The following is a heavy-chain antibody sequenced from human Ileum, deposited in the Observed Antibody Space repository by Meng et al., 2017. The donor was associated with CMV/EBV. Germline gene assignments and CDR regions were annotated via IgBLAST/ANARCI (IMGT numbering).Heavy chain of an antibody. J-gene: IGHJ4*02. V-gene: IGHV4-39*07. CDR1: GDYIKIHTHF. CDR3: ARDMTNRWFYY. Sequence: QLPLHHPAPRVFQPYSTLSLTQTVSGDYIKIHTHFWAWIRQPPVQGLEWIGTINYSGSTYYNPSLRSRVTLLVDTSKNQFSLKLSYVTAADTAMYYCARDMTNRWFYYWGQGILVTVSS. CDR2: INYSGST. D-gene: IGHD4-11*01.